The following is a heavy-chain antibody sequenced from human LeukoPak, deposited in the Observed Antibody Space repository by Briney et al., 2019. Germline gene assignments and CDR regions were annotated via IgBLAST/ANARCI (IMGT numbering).Heavy chain of an antibody. V-gene: IGHV3-21*01. CDR3: AREGWLHQQGYFDY. CDR1: GFTFSSYA. CDR2: ISSSSSYI. D-gene: IGHD5-24*01. J-gene: IGHJ4*02. Sequence: KPGRSLRLSCAASGFTFSSYAMHWVRQAPGKGLEWVSSISSSSSYIYYADSVKGRFTISRDNAKNSLYLQMNSLRAEDTAVYYCAREGWLHQQGYFDYWGQGTLVTVSS.